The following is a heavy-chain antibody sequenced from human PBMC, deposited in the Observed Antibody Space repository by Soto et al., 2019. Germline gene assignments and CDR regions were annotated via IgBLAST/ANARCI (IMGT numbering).Heavy chain of an antibody. CDR3: ARVMTLGETLNPPYDFWSGYFVGYYYYYGMDV. CDR2: IWYDGSNK. Sequence: GGSLRLSCAASGFTFSSYGMHWVRQAPGKGLEWVAVIWYDGSNKYYADSVKGRFTISRDNSKNTLYLQMNSLRAEDTAVYYCARVMTLGETLNPPYDFWSGYFVGYYYYYGMDVWGQGTTVTVSS. CDR1: GFTFSSYG. J-gene: IGHJ6*02. V-gene: IGHV3-33*01. D-gene: IGHD3-3*01.